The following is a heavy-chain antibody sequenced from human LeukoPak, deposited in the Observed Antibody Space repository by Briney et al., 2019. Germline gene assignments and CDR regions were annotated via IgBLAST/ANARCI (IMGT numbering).Heavy chain of an antibody. CDR2: INHSGST. Sequence: SETLSLTCAVYGGSFSGYYWSWIRQPPGKGLEWIGEINHSGSTNYNPSLKSRVTISVDTSKNQFSLKLSSVTAADTAVYYCARGTGIAAYLNWFDPWGQGTLATVSS. J-gene: IGHJ5*02. CDR3: ARGTGIAAYLNWFDP. D-gene: IGHD6-13*01. CDR1: GGSFSGYY. V-gene: IGHV4-34*01.